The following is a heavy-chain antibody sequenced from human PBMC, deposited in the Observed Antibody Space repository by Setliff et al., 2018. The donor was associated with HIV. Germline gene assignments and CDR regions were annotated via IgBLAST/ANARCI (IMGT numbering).Heavy chain of an antibody. CDR2: IRSDGSNR. CDR3: ARDFQGLQAGWFGP. V-gene: IGHV3-33*01. CDR1: GFTFSYYA. D-gene: IGHD6-25*01. J-gene: IGHJ5*02. Sequence: GGSLRLSCETSGFTFSYYAMHWIRQAPGKGLEWVAVIRSDGSNRDYADSVKGRFAISRDNSKNTLYLQMDNLRAEDTAVYYCARDFQGLQAGWFGPWGQGVQVTVSS.